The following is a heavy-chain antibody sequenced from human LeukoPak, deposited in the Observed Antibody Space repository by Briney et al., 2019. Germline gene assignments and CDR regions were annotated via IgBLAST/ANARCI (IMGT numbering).Heavy chain of an antibody. D-gene: IGHD3-22*01. J-gene: IGHJ5*02. Sequence: ASVKVSCKASGGTFSSYAISWVRQAPGQGVEWMGGIIPIFGIANYAQKFQGRVTNNAEKSKSTDNMELSSLRSEDTAVYYCARDRPDVYYDSSGYYYVTGFDPWGQGTLVTVSS. CDR3: ARDRPDVYYDSSGYYYVTGFDP. V-gene: IGHV1-69*10. CDR1: GGTFSSYA. CDR2: IIPIFGIA.